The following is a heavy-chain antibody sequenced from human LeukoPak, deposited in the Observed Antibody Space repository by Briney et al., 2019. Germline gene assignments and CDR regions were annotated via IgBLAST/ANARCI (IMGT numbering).Heavy chain of an antibody. V-gene: IGHV3-30*09. CDR2: ISYDGSNK. D-gene: IGHD4-23*01. CDR3: VRGDYGGVFYY. Sequence: GRSQRLSCAASGLTFSNYAMHWVRQAPGKGLEWLASISYDGSNKYYADSVEGRFALSRDHSTNTLYLQMNSETGEDPAMYYCVRGDYGGVFYYRGQG. CDR1: GLTFSNYA. J-gene: IGHJ4*02.